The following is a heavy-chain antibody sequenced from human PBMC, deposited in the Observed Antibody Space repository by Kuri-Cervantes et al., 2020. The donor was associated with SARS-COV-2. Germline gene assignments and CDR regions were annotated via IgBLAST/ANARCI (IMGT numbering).Heavy chain of an antibody. J-gene: IGHJ6*03. Sequence: GGSLRLSCVASGFTFSRYAIHCVRQAPGKGLEWVAVISDDAKKKYYADSVKGRFTISRDNSHNTMYLQMNSLRAEDTAVYYCTRYDFWSGYYMDVWGKGTTVTVSS. D-gene: IGHD3-3*01. CDR2: ISDDAKKK. V-gene: IGHV3-30*04. CDR1: GFTFSRYA. CDR3: TRYDFWSGYYMDV.